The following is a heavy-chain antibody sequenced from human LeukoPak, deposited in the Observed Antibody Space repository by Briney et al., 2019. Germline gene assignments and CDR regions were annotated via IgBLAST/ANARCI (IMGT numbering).Heavy chain of an antibody. J-gene: IGHJ4*02. CDR3: AREDDILTGYFDY. CDR1: GFTFSSYG. CDR2: IWYDGSNK. D-gene: IGHD3-9*01. Sequence: GRSLRHSCAASGFTFSSYGMHWVRQAPGKGLEWVAVIWYDGSNKYYADSVKGRFTISRDNSKNTLYLQMNSLRAEDTAVYYCAREDDILTGYFDYWGQGTLVTVSS. V-gene: IGHV3-33*01.